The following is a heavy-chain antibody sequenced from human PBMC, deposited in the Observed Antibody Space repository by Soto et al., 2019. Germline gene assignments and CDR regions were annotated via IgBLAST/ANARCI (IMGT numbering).Heavy chain of an antibody. Sequence: ASVKVSCKATGYTFSNYWIHWVRQAPGQGLEWLGIIKFSDDDTGYAQKFQGRLTMTRDTSTSTAYMELSSLRSDDTAVYYCARENDSSGYYYAGSYHYYGMAVWGQGTTVTVSS. CDR3: ARENDSSGYYYAGSYHYYGMAV. CDR2: IKFSDDDT. J-gene: IGHJ6*02. D-gene: IGHD3-22*01. V-gene: IGHV1-46*01. CDR1: GYTFSNYW.